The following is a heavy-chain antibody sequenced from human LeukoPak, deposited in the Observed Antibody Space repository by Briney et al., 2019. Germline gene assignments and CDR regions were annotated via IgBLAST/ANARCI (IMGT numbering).Heavy chain of an antibody. D-gene: IGHD5-12*01. Sequence: GGSLRLSCAASGFTFSRYAIHWVRQAPGKGLDWVAVISFDGSNQYYADSVKGRFTMSRDNSKNTLYLQMNSLRAEDMALYYCTRAAYDSNAFDIWGQGTMVTVSA. CDR1: GFTFSRYA. CDR2: ISFDGSNQ. CDR3: TRAAYDSNAFDI. V-gene: IGHV3-30*04. J-gene: IGHJ3*02.